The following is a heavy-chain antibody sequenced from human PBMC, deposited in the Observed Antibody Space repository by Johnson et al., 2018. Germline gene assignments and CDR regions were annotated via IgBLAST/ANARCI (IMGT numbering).Heavy chain of an antibody. CDR2: IRRKTNSYAT. Sequence: VQLQESGGGVVQPGGSLRLSCAVSGFTFSGSAMHWVRQASGKGLEWLGRIRRKTNSYATVYAASVKGRFPISRDDSKNTAYPQINSLKTEETAVYYCSPFYSEGSGVDTFDVWGQGTTVTVSS. CDR3: SPFYSEGSGVDTFDV. V-gene: IGHV3-73*01. J-gene: IGHJ3*01. CDR1: GFTFSGSA. D-gene: IGHD3-22*01.